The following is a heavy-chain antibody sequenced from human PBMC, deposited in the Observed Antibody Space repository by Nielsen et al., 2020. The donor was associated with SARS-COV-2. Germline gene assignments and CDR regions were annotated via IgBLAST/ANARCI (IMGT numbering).Heavy chain of an antibody. CDR2: IVVGSGNT. V-gene: IGHV1-58*01. CDR3: ARDARLDPGIWIMDV. D-gene: IGHD3-3*01. Sequence: SVKVSCKASGFTFTSSAVQWVRQARGQRLEWIGWIVVGSGNTNYAQKLQGRVTMTTDTSTSTAYMELRSLRSDDTAVYYCARDARLDPGIWIMDVWGQGTTVTVSS. J-gene: IGHJ6*02. CDR1: GFTFTSSA.